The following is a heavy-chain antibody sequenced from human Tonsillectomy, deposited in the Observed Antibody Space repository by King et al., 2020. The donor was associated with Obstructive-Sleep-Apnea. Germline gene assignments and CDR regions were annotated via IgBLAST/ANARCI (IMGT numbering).Heavy chain of an antibody. D-gene: IGHD3-22*01. CDR3: AREAGYSYHSGGPRDYTWFDH. V-gene: IGHV4-59*01. J-gene: IGHJ5*02. CDR1: GGSLSSYY. CDR2: IYSSGST. Sequence: QLQESGPGLVKPSETLSLTCTVSGGSLSSYYWSWIRQPPGKGLEWIGYIYSSGSTNYNPSLKSRVTISVDTSKNQFSLKLSSVTAADTAVYYCAREAGYSYHSGGPRDYTWFDHWGQGNLVTVSS.